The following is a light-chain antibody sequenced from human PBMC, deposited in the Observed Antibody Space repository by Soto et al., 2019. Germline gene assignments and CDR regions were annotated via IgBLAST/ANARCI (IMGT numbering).Light chain of an antibody. V-gene: IGKV3-20*01. J-gene: IGKJ1*01. CDR1: QSVRSTY. CDR2: GAS. Sequence: EIVLTQPPGTLSLSPGERATLSCRASQSVRSTYLAWYQQKPGQAPRLLIYGASTRATGIPDRFSGSGSGTDFPLIISRLEPEDFAVYYCQQYGSSPWTFGQGTKVEF. CDR3: QQYGSSPWT.